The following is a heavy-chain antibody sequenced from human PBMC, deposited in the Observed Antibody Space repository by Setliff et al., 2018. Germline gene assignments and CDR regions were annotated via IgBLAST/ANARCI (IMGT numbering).Heavy chain of an antibody. CDR1: GGSISYS. CDR3: ARQPYSTTYYYYYYYMDV. Sequence: SETLSLTCSVSGGSISYSWGWIRQPPGKGLEWIGFFYYDGRTNYNPSLKSRVTISEDTSKNQFSLNLNSVTAADTAVYYCARQPYSTTYYYYYYYMDVWGKGTTVTVSS. J-gene: IGHJ6*03. D-gene: IGHD6-13*01. CDR2: FYYDGRT. V-gene: IGHV4-59*08.